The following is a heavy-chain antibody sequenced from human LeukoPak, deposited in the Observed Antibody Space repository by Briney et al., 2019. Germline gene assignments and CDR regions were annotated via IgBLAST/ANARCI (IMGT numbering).Heavy chain of an antibody. V-gene: IGHV4-39*07. CDR2: IYYSGST. Sequence: SETPSLTCTVSGGSISSSSYYWGWIRQPPGKGLEWIGSIYYSGSTYYNPSLKSRVTISVDTSKNQFSLKLSSVTAADTAVYYCARLSTVTTSFDYWGQGTLVTVSS. CDR1: GGSISSSSYY. CDR3: ARLSTVTTSFDY. J-gene: IGHJ4*02. D-gene: IGHD4-17*01.